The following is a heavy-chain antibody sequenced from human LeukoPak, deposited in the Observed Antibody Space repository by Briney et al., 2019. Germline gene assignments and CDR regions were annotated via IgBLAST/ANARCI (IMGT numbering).Heavy chain of an antibody. J-gene: IGHJ4*02. CDR3: AKGASSSSFDY. Sequence: PGGSLRLSCAASGFTVSSNYMSWVRQAPGKGLEWVSVIYSGGSTYYADSVKGRFTISRDNSKNTLYLQMNSLRAEDTAVYYCAKGASSSSFDYWGQGTQVTVSS. V-gene: IGHV3-53*01. CDR1: GFTVSSNY. CDR2: IYSGGST. D-gene: IGHD6-6*01.